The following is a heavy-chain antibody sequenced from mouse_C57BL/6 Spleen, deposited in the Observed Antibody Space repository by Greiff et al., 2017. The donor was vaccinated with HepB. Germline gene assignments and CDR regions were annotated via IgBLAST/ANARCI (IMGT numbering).Heavy chain of an antibody. CDR1: GYAFSSYW. J-gene: IGHJ3*01. CDR2: IYPGDGDT. D-gene: IGHD1-1*01. Sequence: LVESGAELVKPGASVKISCKASGYAFSSYWMNWVKQRPGKGLEWIGQIYPGDGDTNYNGKFKGKATLTADKSSSTAYMQLSSLTSEDSAVYFCARGAYYYGSSYWFAYWGQGTLVTVSA. V-gene: IGHV1-80*01. CDR3: ARGAYYYGSSYWFAY.